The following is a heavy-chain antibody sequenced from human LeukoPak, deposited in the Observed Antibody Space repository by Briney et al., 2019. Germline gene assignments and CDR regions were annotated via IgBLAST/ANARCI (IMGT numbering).Heavy chain of an antibody. CDR2: IRSKAYGGTT. J-gene: IGHJ4*02. D-gene: IGHD3-3*01. CDR1: GFTFGDYA. Sequence: GGSLRLSCSASGFTFGDYAMSWFRQAPGKGLEWVGFIRSKAYGGTTEYAASVKGRFTISRDDSKSIAYLQMNSLKTEDTAVYYCTREGPITIFGVVINFDYWGQGTLVTVSS. CDR3: TREGPITIFGVVINFDY. V-gene: IGHV3-49*03.